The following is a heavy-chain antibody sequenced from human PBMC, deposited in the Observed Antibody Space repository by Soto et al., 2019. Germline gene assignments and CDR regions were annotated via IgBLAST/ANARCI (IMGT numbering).Heavy chain of an antibody. J-gene: IGHJ4*02. CDR2: ISKRGDKI. CDR3: ARIKTSAPWMQGLDY. D-gene: IGHD2-2*03. Sequence: QVQLVESGGGLVKPGGSLRLSCIASGFSFDDHYMTWVRQAPGKGLEWISQISKRGDKIFYADSVRGRFTISRDNGKHALYLQLSSLRDEDTAVYYCARIKTSAPWMQGLDYWGQGTLVTVSS. V-gene: IGHV3-11*01. CDR1: GFSFDDHY.